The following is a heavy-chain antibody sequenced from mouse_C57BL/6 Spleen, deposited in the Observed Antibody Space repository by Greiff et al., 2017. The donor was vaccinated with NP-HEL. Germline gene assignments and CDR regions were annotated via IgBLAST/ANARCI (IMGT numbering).Heavy chain of an antibody. D-gene: IGHD2-4*01. Sequence: QVQLQQSGAELVRPGTSVKMSCTASGYTFTNYWIGWAKQRPGHGLEWIGDIYPGGGYTNYNEKFKGKATLTADKSSSTAYMQFSSLTSEDSAIYYCARKDYDYFDYWGQGTTLTVSS. V-gene: IGHV1-63*01. CDR1: GYTFTNYW. CDR3: ARKDYDYFDY. CDR2: IYPGGGYT. J-gene: IGHJ2*01.